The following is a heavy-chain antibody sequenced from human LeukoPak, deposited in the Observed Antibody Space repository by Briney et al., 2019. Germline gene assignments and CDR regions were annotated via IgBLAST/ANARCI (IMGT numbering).Heavy chain of an antibody. D-gene: IGHD2-2*01. J-gene: IGHJ4*02. CDR2: VSGSAAGT. CDR1: GFIFSSYA. V-gene: IGHV3-23*01. CDR3: AKTGVVSAVMCYCDY. Sequence: AGSLRLSCAASGFIFSSYAMSWVRQAPGKGLEWVSGVSGSAAGTYYTDPVKGRFTISRDNSRNMLFLEMTSLRADDTAVYYCAKTGVVSAVMCYCDYGGQGTLVTVSS.